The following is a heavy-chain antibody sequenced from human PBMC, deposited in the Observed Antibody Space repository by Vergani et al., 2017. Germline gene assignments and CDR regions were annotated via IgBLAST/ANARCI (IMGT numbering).Heavy chain of an antibody. J-gene: IGHJ4*02. D-gene: IGHD1-1*01. CDR1: EYSFGNYW. CDR2: IYPADSDT. V-gene: IGHV5-51*01. CDR3: ARHTTYTDS. Sequence: EVELVQPGPEMRKPGESLKISCKGSEYSFGNYWIGWVRQMPGKGLEWMGIIYPADSDTRYSPSFQGQVTISADKSISTAFLQWDSLKASDTARYYCARHTTYTDSWGQGTLVTVSS.